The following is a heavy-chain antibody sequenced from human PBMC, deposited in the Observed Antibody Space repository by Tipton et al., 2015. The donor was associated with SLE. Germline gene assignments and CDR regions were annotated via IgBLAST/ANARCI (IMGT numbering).Heavy chain of an antibody. CDR1: GGSLSGYY. J-gene: IGHJ3*02. D-gene: IGHD2-8*01. V-gene: IGHV4-34*01. CDR3: ARGLPSLYGGGTFDI. CDR2: INHSEST. Sequence: AGLVKPSETLSLTCAVYGGSLSGYYWSWIRQPPGKGLEWIGEINHSESTNYNPSLKSRVTISVDTSKNQFSLKLNSVTAADTALYYCARGLPSLYGGGTFDIWGQGTMVTVSS.